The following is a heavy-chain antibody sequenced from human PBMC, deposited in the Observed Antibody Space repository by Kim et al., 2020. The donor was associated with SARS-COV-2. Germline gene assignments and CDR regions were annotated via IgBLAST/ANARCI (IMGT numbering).Heavy chain of an antibody. D-gene: IGHD3-22*01. V-gene: IGHV3-20*01. Sequence: GGSLRLSCAASGFTFDDYGMSWVRQAPGKGLEWVSGINWNGGSTGYADSVKGRFTISRDNAKNSLYLQMNSLRAEDTALYHCARAAPGARPDTYYYDSSGYYYSYYYGMDVWGQGTTVTVSS. CDR3: ARAAPGARPDTYYYDSSGYYYSYYYGMDV. CDR1: GFTFDDYG. J-gene: IGHJ6*02. CDR2: INWNGGST.